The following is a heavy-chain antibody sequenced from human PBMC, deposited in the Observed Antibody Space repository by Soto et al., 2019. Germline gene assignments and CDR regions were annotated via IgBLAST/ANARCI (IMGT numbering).Heavy chain of an antibody. CDR3: ARAVDTAMAHLDY. J-gene: IGHJ4*02. Sequence: SESLSLTCAVYGESVKVYDWSWILQPPGKGLEWIGEINHSGSTNYNPSLKSRVTISVDTSKNQFSLKLSSVPAADTAVYYCARAVDTAMAHLDYWGQGTLVTVSS. CDR1: GESVKVYD. CDR2: INHSGST. V-gene: IGHV4-34*01. D-gene: IGHD5-18*01.